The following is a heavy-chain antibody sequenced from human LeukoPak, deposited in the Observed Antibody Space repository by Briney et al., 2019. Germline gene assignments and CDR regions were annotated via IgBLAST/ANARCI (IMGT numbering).Heavy chain of an antibody. CDR1: GFTFSYHW. CDR3: AKDSYSKGDF. J-gene: IGHJ4*02. CDR2: IKNDGAVK. V-gene: IGHV3-7*01. D-gene: IGHD6-13*01. Sequence: GGSLRLSCAASGFTFSYHWMTWVRQAPGKGLEWVANIKNDGAVKNYVDSVKVRFTISRDNAKNSLYLQMNSQRAEDTAVYYCAKDSYSKGDFWGQGVLVTVSS.